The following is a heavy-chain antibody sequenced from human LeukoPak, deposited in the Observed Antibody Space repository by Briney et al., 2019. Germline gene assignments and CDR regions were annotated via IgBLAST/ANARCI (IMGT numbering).Heavy chain of an antibody. Sequence: GGSLRLSCAASGFTFSNDVMRWVRQAPGKGLEWVSSITSGGSTYYADSVKGRLTISRDNSENTLYLQMNSLRAEDTAVYYCARPVTATDRFYFFDSWGRGTLVTVSS. CDR3: ARPVTATDRFYFFDS. CDR2: ITSGGST. CDR1: GFTFSNDV. J-gene: IGHJ4*02. D-gene: IGHD2-15*01. V-gene: IGHV3-23*01.